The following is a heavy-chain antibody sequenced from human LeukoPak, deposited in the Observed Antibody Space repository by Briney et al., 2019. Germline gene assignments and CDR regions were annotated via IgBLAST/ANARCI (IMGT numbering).Heavy chain of an antibody. V-gene: IGHV3-74*03. CDR1: GFTFSSYW. CDR3: AREGRVSGYDFDC. D-gene: IGHD5-12*01. CDR2: INSDGSSI. J-gene: IGHJ4*02. Sequence: HPGWSLRLSCAASGFTFSSYWMHWVRQAPGKGLVRVSRINSDGSSITYADSVKGRFTISRDNAKNTLYLQMNSLRVEDTAVYYCAREGRVSGYDFDCWGQGTLVTVSS.